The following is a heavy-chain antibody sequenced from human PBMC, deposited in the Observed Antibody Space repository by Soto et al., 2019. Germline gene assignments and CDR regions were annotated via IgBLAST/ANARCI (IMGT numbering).Heavy chain of an antibody. D-gene: IGHD3-3*01. J-gene: IGHJ4*02. V-gene: IGHV3-11*01. CDR3: ARVGSLRFLEWLPNGAEGSRLFDY. CDR2: ISSSGSTI. CDR1: GFTFSDYY. Sequence: GESLRLSCAASGFTFSDYYMSWIRQAPGKGLEWVSYISSSGSTIYYADSVKGRFTISRDNAKNSLYLQMNSLRAEDTAVYYCARVGSLRFLEWLPNGAEGSRLFDYWGQGTLVTVSS.